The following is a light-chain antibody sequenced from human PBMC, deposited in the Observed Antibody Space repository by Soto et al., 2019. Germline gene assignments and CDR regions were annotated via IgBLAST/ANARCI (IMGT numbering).Light chain of an antibody. CDR2: DVT. Sequence: QAVVTQPASVSGSPGQSITISCTGTSSDVGGYNYVSWYQQHPGKAPKLMIYDVTNRPSGVSNRFAGSKSGNTASLTISGLQAEDEADYYCSSYTARSTPNVVFGGGTKLTVL. V-gene: IGLV2-14*01. CDR3: SSYTARSTPNVV. CDR1: SSDVGGYNY. J-gene: IGLJ2*01.